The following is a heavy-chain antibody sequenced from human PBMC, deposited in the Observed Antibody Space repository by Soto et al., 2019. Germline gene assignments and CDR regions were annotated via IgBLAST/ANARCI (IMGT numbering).Heavy chain of an antibody. CDR3: ARAPRVLGYYYYGMDV. Sequence: QVQLVESGGGVVQPGRSLRLSCAASGFTFSSYAMHWVRQAPGKGLEWVAVISYDGSNKYYADSVKGRFTISRDNSKNTLYLQMNSLRAEDTAVYYCARAPRVLGYYYYGMDVWGQGTTVTVSS. D-gene: IGHD3-16*02. J-gene: IGHJ6*02. CDR1: GFTFSSYA. CDR2: ISYDGSNK. V-gene: IGHV3-30-3*01.